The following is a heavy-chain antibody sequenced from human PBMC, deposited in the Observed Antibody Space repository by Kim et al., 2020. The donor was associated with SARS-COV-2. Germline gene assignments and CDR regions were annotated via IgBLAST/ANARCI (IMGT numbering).Heavy chain of an antibody. CDR3: ARGGAIAVAGTFNWFDP. V-gene: IGHV4-34*01. Sequence: SETLYLTCAVYGGSFSGYYWSWIRQPPGKGLEWIGEINHSGSTNYNPSLKSRVTISVDTSKNQFSLKLSSVTAADTAVYYCARGGAIAVAGTFNWFDPWGQGTLVTVSS. CDR2: INHSGST. CDR1: GGSFSGYY. J-gene: IGHJ5*02. D-gene: IGHD6-19*01.